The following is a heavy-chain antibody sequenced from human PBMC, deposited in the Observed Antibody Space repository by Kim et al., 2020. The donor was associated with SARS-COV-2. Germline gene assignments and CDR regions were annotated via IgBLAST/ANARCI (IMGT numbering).Heavy chain of an antibody. Sequence: TYYADSVKGRFTITRDNSKTTLYLQTNSLRAEDTAIYYCAKSIYGGMDVWGRGTTVTVSS. D-gene: IGHD6-6*01. J-gene: IGHJ6*02. CDR3: AKSIYGGMDV. V-gene: IGHV3-23*01. CDR2: T.